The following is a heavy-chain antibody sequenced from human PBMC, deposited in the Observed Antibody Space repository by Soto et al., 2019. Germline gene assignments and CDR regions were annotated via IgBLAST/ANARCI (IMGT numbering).Heavy chain of an antibody. CDR2: IYYTGFT. CDR1: GDSLSGGDYY. CDR3: ASAYRINGWSDYFFDY. V-gene: IGHV4-30-4*08. Sequence: QVLLQESGPGLVKSSHTLSVTCNVSGDSLSGGDYYGSWIRQPPGKGLEWIGDIYYTGFTFYNPSLKSRLTISLDSSKNQFSLRLNSVTAADTAVYFSASAYRINGWSDYFFDYWGQGTLVTVSS. J-gene: IGHJ4*02. D-gene: IGHD6-19*01.